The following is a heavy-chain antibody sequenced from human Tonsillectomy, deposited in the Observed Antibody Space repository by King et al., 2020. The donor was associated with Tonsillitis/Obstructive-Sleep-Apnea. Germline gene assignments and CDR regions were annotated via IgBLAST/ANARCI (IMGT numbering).Heavy chain of an antibody. CDR1: GFTFSSYG. CDR2: IWYDGSNI. V-gene: IGHV3-33*01. Sequence: QLVQSGGGVVQPGRSLRLSCAASGFTFSSYGMHWVRQAPGKGLEWVAVIWYDGSNIYYADSVKGRFTISRDNSKNTLYLQMNSLRAEDTAVYYCARGVAATYTFDSWCQGTLLSVSS. D-gene: IGHD1-26*01. J-gene: IGHJ4*02. CDR3: ARGVAATYTFDS.